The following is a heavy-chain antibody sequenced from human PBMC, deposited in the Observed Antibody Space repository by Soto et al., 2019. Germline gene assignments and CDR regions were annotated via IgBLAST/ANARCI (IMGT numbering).Heavy chain of an antibody. CDR3: PKDLRRWPEYGLDY. D-gene: IGHD3-10*01. CDR1: GFTFSSYA. V-gene: IGHV3-23*01. Sequence: GGSLRLSCAASGFTFSSYAMSWVRQAPGKGLEWVSSISGSGGGTYYADSVKGRFSISRDNSKNTLYLQMNSLRAEDTAVYYCPKDLRRWPEYGLDYWGQGTLVTVSS. J-gene: IGHJ4*02. CDR2: ISGSGGGT.